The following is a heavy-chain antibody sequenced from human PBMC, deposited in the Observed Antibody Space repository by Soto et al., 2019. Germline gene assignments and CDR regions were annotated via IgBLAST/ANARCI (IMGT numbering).Heavy chain of an antibody. CDR2: ISYDGSNK. Sequence: GGSLRLSCAASGFTFRSYAMHWVRQAPGKGLEWVAVISYDGSNKYYADSVKGRFTISRDNSKNTLYLQMNSLRAEDTAVYYCARGPHCSGGSCYSGWFDPWGQGTLVTVSS. D-gene: IGHD2-15*01. CDR3: ARGPHCSGGSCYSGWFDP. V-gene: IGHV3-30-3*01. J-gene: IGHJ5*02. CDR1: GFTFRSYA.